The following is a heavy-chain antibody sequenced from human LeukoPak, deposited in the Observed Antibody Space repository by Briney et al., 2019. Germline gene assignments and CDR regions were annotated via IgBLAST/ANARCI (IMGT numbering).Heavy chain of an antibody. Sequence: PGGSLRLSCAASGFTFSTYWMHWVRQPLGKGLVWVSRINPDGSITNYADSVKGRFTISRDNAKNTLYLQMNSLTVEDTAVYYCVRIATVTTPDYWGQGTLVTVSS. CDR3: VRIATVTTPDY. D-gene: IGHD4-17*01. V-gene: IGHV3-74*01. J-gene: IGHJ4*02. CDR2: INPDGSIT. CDR1: GFTFSTYW.